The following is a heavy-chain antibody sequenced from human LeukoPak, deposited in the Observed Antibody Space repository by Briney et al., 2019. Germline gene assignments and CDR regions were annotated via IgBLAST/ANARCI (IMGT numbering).Heavy chain of an antibody. CDR2: INPNSGGR. CDR3: ARGPYASSGYSDY. V-gene: IGHV1-2*02. J-gene: IGHJ4*02. D-gene: IGHD3-22*01. Sequence: ASVKVSFKPSVYTFTCYYIHWVRQAPGQGLEGMGWINPNSGGRNYAQKFQDRVTMTRDTSISTVYIELSRMKSDDTAVYYCARGPYASSGYSDYWGQGTLVTVSS. CDR1: VYTFTCYY.